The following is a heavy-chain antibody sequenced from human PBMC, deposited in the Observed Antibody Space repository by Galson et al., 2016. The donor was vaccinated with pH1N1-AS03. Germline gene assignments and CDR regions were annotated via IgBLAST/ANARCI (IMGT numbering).Heavy chain of an antibody. Sequence: SLRLSCAVSGFRFDDYAMHWVRQAPGKGLEWVSSISWNSNKIDYADSVKGRFTISRDSAKNSPNLQMNSLRAEDTALYYCIKGGAASADFFDIWGQGTMVTVSS. D-gene: IGHD3/OR15-3a*01. V-gene: IGHV3-9*01. CDR3: IKGGAASADFFDI. CDR2: ISWNSNKI. CDR1: GFRFDDYA. J-gene: IGHJ3*02.